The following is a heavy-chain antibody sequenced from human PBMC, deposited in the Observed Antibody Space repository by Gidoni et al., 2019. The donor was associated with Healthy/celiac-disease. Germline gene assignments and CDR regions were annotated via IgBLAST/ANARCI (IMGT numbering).Heavy chain of an antibody. CDR1: GFSLSTIGVG. CDR3: AHRRDYDYCDYDPFDY. Sequence: QITLKESGPTLVKPTQTLTLTCTFSGFSLSTIGVGVGWIRQPPGTALEWLALIYWDYDKRYSPSLKSRFTITKDTSKNQVVLTMTNMDPVDTATYSCAHRRDYDYCDYDPFDYWGQGTLVTVSS. V-gene: IGHV2-5*02. J-gene: IGHJ4*02. CDR2: IYWDYDK. D-gene: IGHD4-17*01.